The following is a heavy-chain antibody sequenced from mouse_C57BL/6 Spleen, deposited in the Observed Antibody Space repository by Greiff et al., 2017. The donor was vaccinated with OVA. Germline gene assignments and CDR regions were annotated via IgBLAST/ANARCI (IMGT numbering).Heavy chain of an antibody. J-gene: IGHJ4*01. D-gene: IGHD2-4*01. Sequence: DVMLVESGGGLVKPGGSLKLSCAASGFTFSDYGMHWVRQAPEKGLEWVAYISSGSSTIYYADTVKGRFTISRDNAKNTLFLQMTSLRSEDTAMYYCARTIYDYDGAMDYWGQGTSVTVSS. V-gene: IGHV5-17*01. CDR3: ARTIYDYDGAMDY. CDR2: ISSGSSTI. CDR1: GFTFSDYG.